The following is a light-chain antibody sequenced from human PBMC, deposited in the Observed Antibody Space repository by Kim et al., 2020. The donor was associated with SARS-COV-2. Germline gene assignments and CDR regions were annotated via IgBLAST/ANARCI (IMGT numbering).Light chain of an antibody. V-gene: IGKV1-5*03. CDR1: EGIGYF. CDR3: QQYSSYYS. Sequence: DVQMTQSPSTLSASVGDRVTITCRASEGIGYFLAWYQQKPGKAPRLLIHKASNLESGVPLRFSGSGSGTEFTLTISSLQPDDFATYYCQQYSSYYSFGQGTKLEI. J-gene: IGKJ2*03. CDR2: KAS.